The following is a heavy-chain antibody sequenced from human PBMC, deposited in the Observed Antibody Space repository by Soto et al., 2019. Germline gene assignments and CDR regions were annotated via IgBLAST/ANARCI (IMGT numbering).Heavy chain of an antibody. CDR2: ITGSGGST. Sequence: PRGPLRLSWAASGFTFGTYAMNCVRQATRKGLEWVSGITGSGGSTYYADSVKGRFSISRDNSKNTLYLQMNSLRADDTAVYFCAKDRSVDTRDWFDPWGQGTLVTVSS. J-gene: IGHJ5*02. V-gene: IGHV3-23*01. CDR3: AKDRSVDTRDWFDP. CDR1: GFTFGTYA. D-gene: IGHD5-18*01.